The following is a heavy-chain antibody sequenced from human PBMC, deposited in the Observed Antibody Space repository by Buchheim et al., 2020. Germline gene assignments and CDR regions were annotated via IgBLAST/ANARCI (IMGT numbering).Heavy chain of an antibody. J-gene: IGHJ4*02. CDR1: GFTFNNYW. CDR3: ARHLGKGSGYLYPYFDY. Sequence: VQLVESGGGLVQPGGSLRLSCAASGFTFNNYWMSWVRQAPGKGLEWVANIKEDGSEKYYVDSVKGRFTISRDNAKNSLYLQINSLRAEDTAVYYCARHLGKGSGYLYPYFDYWGQGTL. V-gene: IGHV3-7*04. D-gene: IGHD3-22*01. CDR2: IKEDGSEK.